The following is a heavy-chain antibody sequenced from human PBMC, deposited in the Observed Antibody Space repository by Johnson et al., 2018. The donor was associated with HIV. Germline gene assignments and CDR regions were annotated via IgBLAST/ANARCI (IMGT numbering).Heavy chain of an antibody. J-gene: IGHJ3*02. CDR3: AKGLVVAASRDAFDI. Sequence: VQLVESGGGVVRPGGSLRLSCAASGFTFDDYDMSWVRQAPGRGLEWVSGINWNGTIYYADSVKGRFNISRDNAKNTLYLQMNSLRAEDTAVYYCAKGLVVAASRDAFDIWGQGTMVTVSS. CDR1: GFTFDDYD. V-gene: IGHV3-20*04. CDR2: INWNGTI. D-gene: IGHD2-15*01.